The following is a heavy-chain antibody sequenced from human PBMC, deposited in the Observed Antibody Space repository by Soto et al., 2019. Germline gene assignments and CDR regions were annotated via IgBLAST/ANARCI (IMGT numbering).Heavy chain of an antibody. CDR2: IYYSGST. CDR1: GGSISSYY. V-gene: IGHV4-59*01. Sequence: PSETLSLTCTVSGGSISSYYWSWIRQPPGKGLEWIGYIYYSGSTSYNPSLKSRVTISVDTSKNQFSLKLSSVTAADTAVYYGARVVSRGWFDPWGKGTLVTVAS. J-gene: IGHJ5*02. D-gene: IGHD1-26*01. CDR3: ARVVSRGWFDP.